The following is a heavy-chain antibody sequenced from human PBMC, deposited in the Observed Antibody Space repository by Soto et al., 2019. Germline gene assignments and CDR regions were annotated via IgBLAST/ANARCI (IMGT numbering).Heavy chain of an antibody. CDR1: GGSFSGYY. D-gene: IGHD3-3*01. J-gene: IGHJ4*02. CDR3: GRVNLYYDFWSGYYRRPFDY. V-gene: IGHV4-34*01. CDR2: INHSGST. Sequence: SETLSLTCAVYGGSFSGYYWSWIRQPPGKGLEWIGEINHSGSTNYNPSLKSRVTISVDTSKNQFSLKLSSVTAADTAVYYCGRVNLYYDFWSGYYRRPFDYWGQGTLVTVSS.